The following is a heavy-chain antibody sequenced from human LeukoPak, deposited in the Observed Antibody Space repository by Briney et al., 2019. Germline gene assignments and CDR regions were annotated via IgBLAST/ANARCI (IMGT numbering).Heavy chain of an antibody. D-gene: IGHD5-18*01. CDR2: IYYSGST. Sequence: MASETLSLTCAVYGGSFSGYYWSWIRQPPGKGLEWIGSIYYSGSTYYNPSLKNRLTISVDTSKNQFSLKLSSVTAADTAVYYCARSEYSYGADAFDIWGQGTMVTVSS. V-gene: IGHV4-34*01. J-gene: IGHJ3*02. CDR1: GGSFSGYY. CDR3: ARSEYSYGADAFDI.